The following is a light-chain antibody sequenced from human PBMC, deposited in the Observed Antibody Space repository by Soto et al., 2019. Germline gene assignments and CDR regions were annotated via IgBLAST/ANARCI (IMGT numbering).Light chain of an antibody. CDR1: QSVLYSSNNKNY. CDR2: WAS. V-gene: IGKV4-1*01. CDR3: QQHYSTPPNT. J-gene: IGKJ2*01. Sequence: DIVMTQSPDSLAVSLGERATINCKSSQSVLYSSNNKNYLAWYQQKPGQPPKLLIYWASTRESGVPDRFSGSGSGTDFTLTISSLQAEDVAVYYGQQHYSTPPNTFGQGTKVEIK.